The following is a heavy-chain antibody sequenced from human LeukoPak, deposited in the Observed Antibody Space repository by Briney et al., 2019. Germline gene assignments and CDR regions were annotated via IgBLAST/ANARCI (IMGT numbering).Heavy chain of an antibody. V-gene: IGHV1-18*01. CDR3: ARDREVVLLWFGEAQGVFDY. J-gene: IGHJ4*02. CDR2: ISAYNGNT. CDR1: GYTFTSYG. Sequence: ASVKVSCKASGYTFTSYGISWVRQAPGQGLEWMGWISAYNGNTNYAQKLQGRVTMTTDTSTSTAYMELRSLRSDDTAVYYCARDREVVLLWFGEAQGVFDYWGQGTLVTVSS. D-gene: IGHD3-10*01.